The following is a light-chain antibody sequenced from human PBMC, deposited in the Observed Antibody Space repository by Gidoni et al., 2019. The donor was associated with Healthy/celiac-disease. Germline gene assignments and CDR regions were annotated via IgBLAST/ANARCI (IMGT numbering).Light chain of an antibody. V-gene: IGKV3-11*01. J-gene: IGKJ3*01. CDR1: QSVSSY. CDR3: PQRSNWPP. Sequence: EIVLTQSPATLSLSPGERATLSCRASQSVSSYLAWYQQKPGQAPSRLISDASNRATGIPARFSGSGSGTDLTLTISSLEPEDFAVYYCPQRSNWPPFGPXTKVDIK. CDR2: DAS.